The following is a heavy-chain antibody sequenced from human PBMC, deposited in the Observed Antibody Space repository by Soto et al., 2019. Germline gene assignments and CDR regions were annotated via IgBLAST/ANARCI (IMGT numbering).Heavy chain of an antibody. CDR1: GFTFSNYW. CDR3: AKDDNYCAGGICYDVFDI. Sequence: EVQLVESGGGLVQSGGSLRLSCVASGFTFSNYWMTWVRQAPGKGLEWVANIKRDGSETYLVDSVRGRFTISRDNAKNSLYLQTNSLIAEDTAVYYCAKDDNYCAGGICYDVFDIWGQGTMVTVSS. J-gene: IGHJ3*02. V-gene: IGHV3-7*05. CDR2: IKRDGSET. D-gene: IGHD2-8*02.